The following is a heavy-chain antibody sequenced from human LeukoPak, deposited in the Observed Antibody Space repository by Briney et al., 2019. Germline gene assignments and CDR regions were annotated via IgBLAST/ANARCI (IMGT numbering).Heavy chain of an antibody. CDR1: GFTFTDYY. V-gene: IGHV3-11*06. CDR3: ARADY. J-gene: IGHJ4*02. Sequence: PGGSLRLSCAASGFTFTDYYMSWIRQAPGKGLQWLSYISSGSDDIEYADSVRGRFTISRDNAKNSLYLQMNSLRAEDTAVYYCARADYWGQGTLVTVSS. CDR2: ISSGSDDI.